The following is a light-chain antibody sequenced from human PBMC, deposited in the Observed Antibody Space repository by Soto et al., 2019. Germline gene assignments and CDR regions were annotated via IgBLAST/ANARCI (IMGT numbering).Light chain of an antibody. Sequence: QSALTQPASVSGSPGQSITISCPGTSSDVGSYNLVSWYQQHPGKAPKLMIYEGSKRPSGVSNRFSGSKSGNTASLTISGLHAEDEADYYCNSYTSSTTLVFGGGTKLTVL. CDR2: EGS. CDR1: SSDVGSYNL. CDR3: NSYTSSTTLV. V-gene: IGLV2-14*02. J-gene: IGLJ3*02.